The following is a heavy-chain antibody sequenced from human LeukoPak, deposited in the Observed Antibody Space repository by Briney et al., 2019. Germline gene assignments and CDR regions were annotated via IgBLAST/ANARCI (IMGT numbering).Heavy chain of an antibody. J-gene: IGHJ3*02. CDR1: GWSFSGHC. D-gene: IGHD3-22*01. CDR3: AKDSRRPYYNDSSGYISPGSRDTPKIAFDI. CDR2: IRSGGSYV. Sequence: AETLSLTCAVSGWSFSGHCWNWVRQVPGKGLEWVSSIRSGGSYVYYADSMKGRFTISRDNSKNSLYLQMNSVRAEDPAVSYRAKDSRRPYYNDSSGYISPGSRDTPKIAFDIWGQGTMVTVSS. V-gene: IGHV3-21*01.